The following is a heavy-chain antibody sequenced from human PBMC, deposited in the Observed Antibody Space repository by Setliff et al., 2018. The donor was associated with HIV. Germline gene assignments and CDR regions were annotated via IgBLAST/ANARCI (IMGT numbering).Heavy chain of an antibody. CDR2: ISWNSGTI. V-gene: IGHV3-9*03. J-gene: IGHJ3*02. Sequence: SLRLSCVASGFTFSGAWMHWVRQAPGKGLVWVSRISWNSGTIDYADSVKGRFTISRDNAKNSLYLQMNSLRTEDMALYYCARDFSGLLHDQIDAFNIWGQGTMVTVSS. CDR1: GFTFSGAW. D-gene: IGHD3-10*01. CDR3: ARDFSGLLHDQIDAFNI.